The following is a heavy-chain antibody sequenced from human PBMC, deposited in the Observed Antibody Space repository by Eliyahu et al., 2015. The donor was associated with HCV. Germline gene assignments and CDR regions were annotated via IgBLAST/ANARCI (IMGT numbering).Heavy chain of an antibody. J-gene: IGHJ5*02. D-gene: IGHD6-19*01. CDR2: IHYSGST. V-gene: IGHV4-59*01. CDR3: ASGGGGIAVAGTGGWFDP. CDR1: GGSITTYY. Sequence: QVQLQESGPGLVKPSETLSLTCTVSGGSITTYYWSWLRQPPGKGLEWIGYIHYSGSTNNNPSLKSRVTISVDTSKNQFSLNLTSVTAADTAVYYCASGGGGIAVAGTGGWFDPWGQGTLVTVSS.